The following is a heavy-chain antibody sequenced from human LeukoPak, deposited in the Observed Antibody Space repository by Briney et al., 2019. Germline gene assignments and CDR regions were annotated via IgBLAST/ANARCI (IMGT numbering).Heavy chain of an antibody. CDR2: TSSNGGST. Sequence: GGSLRLSCSASGFTLSSYAMHWVRQAPGKGLEYVSATSSNGGSTYYADSVKGRFTISRDNSKNTLYLRMSSLRAEDTAVYYCVTYYDSSGPFDYWGQGTLVTVSS. V-gene: IGHV3-64D*06. CDR1: GFTLSSYA. J-gene: IGHJ4*02. CDR3: VTYYDSSGPFDY. D-gene: IGHD3-22*01.